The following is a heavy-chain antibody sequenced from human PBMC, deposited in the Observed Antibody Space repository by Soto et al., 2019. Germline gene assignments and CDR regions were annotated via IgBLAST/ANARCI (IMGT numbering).Heavy chain of an antibody. V-gene: IGHV3-53*01. CDR2: IYSGGST. J-gene: IGHJ2*01. CDR1: GFTVSSNY. CDR3: ARGEYSSGHWYFDL. Sequence: EVQLVESGGGLIQPGGSLRLSCAASGFTVSSNYMSWVRQAPGKGLEWVSVIYSGGSTYYADSVKGRFTISRDNSKNTLYLQMNSLRAEDTAVYYCARGEYSSGHWYFDLWGRGTLVTVSS. D-gene: IGHD6-19*01.